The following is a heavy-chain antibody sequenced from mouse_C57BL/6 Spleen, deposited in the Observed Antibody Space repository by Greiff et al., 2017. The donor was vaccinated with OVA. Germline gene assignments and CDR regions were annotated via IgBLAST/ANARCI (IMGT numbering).Heavy chain of an antibody. Sequence: EVQVVESGGDLVKPGGSLKLSCAASGFTFSSYGMSWVRQTPDKRLEWVATISSGGSYTYYPDSVKGRFTISRDNAKNTLYLQMSSLKSEDTAMYYCARRGLGDYWGQGTTLTVSS. D-gene: IGHD3-3*01. V-gene: IGHV5-6*01. CDR1: GFTFSSYG. J-gene: IGHJ2*01. CDR2: ISSGGSYT. CDR3: ARRGLGDY.